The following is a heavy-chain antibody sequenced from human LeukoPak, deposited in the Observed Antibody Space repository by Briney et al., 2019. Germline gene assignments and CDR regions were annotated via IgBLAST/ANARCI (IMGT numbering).Heavy chain of an antibody. D-gene: IGHD1-1*01. CDR2: ISYDGSNK. Sequence: PGGSLRLSCAASGFTFSSYGMHWVRQAPGKGLEWVAVISYDGSNKYYADSVKGRFTISRDNSKNMLYLQMNTLRDEDTAVYYCARDYNWNPPDYWGQGTLVTVYS. CDR1: GFTFSSYG. J-gene: IGHJ4*02. V-gene: IGHV3-30*03. CDR3: ARDYNWNPPDY.